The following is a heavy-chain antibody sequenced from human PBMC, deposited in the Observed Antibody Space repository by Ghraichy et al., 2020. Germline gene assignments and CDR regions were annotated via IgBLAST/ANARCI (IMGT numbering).Heavy chain of an antibody. CDR2: ISGSGGST. V-gene: IGHV3-23*01. D-gene: IGHD2-21*02. CDR1: GFTFSSYA. Sequence: GGSLRLSCAASGFTFSSYAMSWVRQAPGKGLEWVSAISGSGGSTYYADSVKGRFTISRDNSKNTLYLQMNSLRAEDTAVYYCAKDLGLTVVVTGMADYWGQGTLVTVSS. J-gene: IGHJ4*02. CDR3: AKDLGLTVVVTGMADY.